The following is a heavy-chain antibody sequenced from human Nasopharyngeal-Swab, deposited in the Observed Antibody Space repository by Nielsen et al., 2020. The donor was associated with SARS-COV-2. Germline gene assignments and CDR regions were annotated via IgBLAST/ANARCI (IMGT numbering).Heavy chain of an antibody. D-gene: IGHD4/OR15-4a*01. CDR3: AKEEVPNDY. CDR1: GFTFSNSA. V-gene: IGHV3-23*01. CDR2: ISISGATT. Sequence: GGSLRLSCSVSGFTFSNSALCWVRQAPGKGLEWVSAISISGATTFYADSVGGRFTISRDNDRNTVYLQMSSLTVEDTAIYYCAKEEVPNDYWGQGTLVTVSS. J-gene: IGHJ4*02.